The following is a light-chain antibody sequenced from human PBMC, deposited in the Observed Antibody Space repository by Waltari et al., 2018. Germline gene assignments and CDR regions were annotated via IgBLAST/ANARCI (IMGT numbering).Light chain of an antibody. CDR1: SLRSYY. V-gene: IGLV3-19*01. CDR2: GKN. Sequence: SSELTQDPAVSVALGQTVRITCQGGSLRSYYASWYQQNPGQAPVLVIYGKNNRPSGIPDRFSGSSSGNTASLTITGAQAEDEADYYCNSRDSSGNHLVFGGGTRLTVL. J-gene: IGLJ3*02. CDR3: NSRDSSGNHLV.